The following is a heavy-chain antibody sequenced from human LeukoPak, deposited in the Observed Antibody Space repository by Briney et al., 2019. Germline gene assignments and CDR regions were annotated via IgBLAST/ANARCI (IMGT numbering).Heavy chain of an antibody. V-gene: IGHV3-48*04. CDR3: ARGYYFDY. CDR2: LSSSNGAL. Sequence: PGGSLRLSCAASGLTFSSYAMMWLRQAPGKGLEWVSYLSSSNGALYYADSVKGRFTISRDNAKNSLYLQMNSLRAEDTAVYYCARGYYFDYWGQGTLVTVSS. CDR1: GLTFSSYA. J-gene: IGHJ4*02.